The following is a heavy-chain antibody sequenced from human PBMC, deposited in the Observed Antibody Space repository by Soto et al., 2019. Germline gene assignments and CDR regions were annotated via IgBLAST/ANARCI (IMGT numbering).Heavy chain of an antibody. Sequence: QVQLVQSGAEVKKPGSSVKVSCKASGGTFSSYTISWVRQAPGQGLEWMGRIIPLLGIANYAQKFQARVTITADKSTSTSYMELSSLRSEDTAVYYCARERDIVVVVAAISAFDIWGQGTMVTVSS. V-gene: IGHV1-69*08. J-gene: IGHJ3*02. D-gene: IGHD2-15*01. CDR1: GGTFSSYT. CDR2: IIPLLGIA. CDR3: ARERDIVVVVAAISAFDI.